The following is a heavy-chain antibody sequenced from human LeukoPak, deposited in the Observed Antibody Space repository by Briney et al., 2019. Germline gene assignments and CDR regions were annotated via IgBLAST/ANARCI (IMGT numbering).Heavy chain of an antibody. Sequence: KPSQTLSLTCTVSGGSISSGDYYWSWIRQPPGKGLEWIGYIYYSGSTYYNPSLKSRVTISVDTSKNQFSLKLSSVTAADTAVYYCARRLRGYGYGIDYWGQGTLVTVSS. CDR1: GGSISSGDYY. J-gene: IGHJ4*02. CDR2: IYYSGST. V-gene: IGHV4-30-4*08. CDR3: ARRLRGYGYGIDY. D-gene: IGHD5-18*01.